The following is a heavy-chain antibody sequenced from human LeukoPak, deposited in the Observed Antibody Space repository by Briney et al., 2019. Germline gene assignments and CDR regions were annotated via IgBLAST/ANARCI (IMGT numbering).Heavy chain of an antibody. Sequence: GGYLRLSCAASGFTVSSNYMNWLRQAPGKGLEWVSVIYTGGNTYYADSVKGRFTISRDNSKNTLYLQMHSLRAEDTAVYYCASPSSGQSFDIWGQGTMVTVSS. J-gene: IGHJ3*02. V-gene: IGHV3-53*01. CDR3: ASPSSGQSFDI. CDR1: GFTVSSNY. CDR2: IYTGGNT. D-gene: IGHD6-19*01.